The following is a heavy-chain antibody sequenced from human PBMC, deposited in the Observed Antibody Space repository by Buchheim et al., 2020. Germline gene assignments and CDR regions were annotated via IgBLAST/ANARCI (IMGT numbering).Heavy chain of an antibody. J-gene: IGHJ6*03. CDR3: TSRIAAERVTYYYYYMDV. Sequence: EVQLVESGGGLVKPGGSLRLSCAASGFTFSNAWMSWVRQAPGKGLEWVGRIKSKTDGGTTDYAAPVKGRFTISRDDSKNTLYLQMNSLKTEDTAVYYCTSRIAAERVTYYYYYMDVWGKGTT. V-gene: IGHV3-15*01. CDR2: IKSKTDGGTT. D-gene: IGHD6-13*01. CDR1: GFTFSNAW.